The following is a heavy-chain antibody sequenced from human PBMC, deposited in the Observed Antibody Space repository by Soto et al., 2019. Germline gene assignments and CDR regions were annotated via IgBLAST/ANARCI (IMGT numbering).Heavy chain of an antibody. CDR2: INAGNGNT. D-gene: IGHD6-19*01. CDR3: ARVYSVAGLDPDY. V-gene: IGHV1-3*01. Sequence: ASVKVSCKASGYTFTSYAMHWVRQAPGQRLEWMGWINAGNGNTKYSQKFQGRVTITRDTSASTAYMELSSLRSDDTAVYYCARVYSVAGLDPDYWGQGSLVTVSS. J-gene: IGHJ4*02. CDR1: GYTFTSYA.